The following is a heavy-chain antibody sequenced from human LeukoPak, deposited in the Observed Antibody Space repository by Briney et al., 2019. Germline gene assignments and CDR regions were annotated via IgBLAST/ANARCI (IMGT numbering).Heavy chain of an antibody. Sequence: PGGSLRLSCAASGFTFSSYAMSWVRQAPGKVLEWVSAISGSGGSTYYADSVKGRFTISRDNSKNTLYLQMNSLRAEDTAVYYCAKDEGSGWSNWFDPWGQGTLVTVSS. V-gene: IGHV3-23*01. CDR3: AKDEGSGWSNWFDP. J-gene: IGHJ5*02. D-gene: IGHD6-19*01. CDR2: ISGSGGST. CDR1: GFTFSSYA.